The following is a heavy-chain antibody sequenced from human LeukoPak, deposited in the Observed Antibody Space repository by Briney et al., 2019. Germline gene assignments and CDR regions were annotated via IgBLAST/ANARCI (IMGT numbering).Heavy chain of an antibody. CDR2: ISSNGGST. Sequence: GGSLRLSCSASGFTFSSYAMHWVRQAPGKGLEYVSAISSNGGSTYYADSVKGRFTISRDNSKNTLYLQMSSLRAEDTAVYYCASAPVVTATRPTDWGQGTLVTVSS. V-gene: IGHV3-64D*06. CDR3: ASAPVVTATRPTD. CDR1: GFTFSSYA. D-gene: IGHD2-21*02. J-gene: IGHJ4*02.